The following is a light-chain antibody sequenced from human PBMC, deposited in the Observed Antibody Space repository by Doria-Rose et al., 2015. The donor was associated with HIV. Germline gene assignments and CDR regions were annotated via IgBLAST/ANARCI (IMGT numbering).Light chain of an antibody. CDR1: QSFSSTY. CDR3: HQYGTSWT. Sequence: TQSPGTLSLSPGERATLSCRANQSFSSTYLAWYQQKPGQAPSLLIYDGSTRATGIPDRFSASGSGTDFTLTINRLEHEDFALYYCHQYGTSWTFGQGTKVEI. V-gene: IGKV3-20*01. CDR2: DGS. J-gene: IGKJ1*01.